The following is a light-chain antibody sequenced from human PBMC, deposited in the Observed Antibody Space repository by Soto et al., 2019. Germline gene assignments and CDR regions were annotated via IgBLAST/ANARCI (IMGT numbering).Light chain of an antibody. CDR3: QQSYDLPRT. CDR1: QRVSKY. V-gene: IGKV1-39*01. J-gene: IGKJ2*01. Sequence: DIQLTQSPSSLSASVGDTVTISCRTNQRVSKYMNWYQQKPGTAPKPLIYYVSSLQSGVPSRFSGSGSATDFTLTIISLQTEDFATYYCQQSYDLPRTFGQGTRLDIK. CDR2: YVS.